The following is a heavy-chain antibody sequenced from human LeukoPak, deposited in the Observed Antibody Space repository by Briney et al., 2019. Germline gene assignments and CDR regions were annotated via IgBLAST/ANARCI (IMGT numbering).Heavy chain of an antibody. CDR2: IYYSGST. CDR1: GGSISSYY. J-gene: IGHJ4*02. V-gene: IGHV4-59*01. D-gene: IGHD6-13*01. Sequence: SETLSLTCTVSGGSISSYYWSWIRQPPGKGLEWIGYIYYSGSTNYNPSLKSRVTISVDTSKNQFSLKLSSVTAADTAVYYCARGLIMAVAGRGEFHYWGQGTLVTDSS. CDR3: ARGLIMAVAGRGEFHY.